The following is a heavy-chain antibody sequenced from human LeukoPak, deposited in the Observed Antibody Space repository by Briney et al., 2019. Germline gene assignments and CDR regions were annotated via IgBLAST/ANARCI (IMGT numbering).Heavy chain of an antibody. CDR3: AGATGRVGAFDI. Sequence: SGGSLRLSCAASGFTFSSYGMHWVRQAPGKGLEWVAFIRYDGSNKYYADSVKGRFTISRDNSKNTLYLQMNSLRAEDTAVYYCAGATGRVGAFDIWGQGTMVTVPS. V-gene: IGHV3-30*02. CDR2: IRYDGSNK. D-gene: IGHD4/OR15-4a*01. CDR1: GFTFSSYG. J-gene: IGHJ3*02.